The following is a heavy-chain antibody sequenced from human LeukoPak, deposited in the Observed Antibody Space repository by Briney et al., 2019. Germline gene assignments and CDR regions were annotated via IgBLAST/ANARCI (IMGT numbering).Heavy chain of an antibody. CDR2: INADGGEK. V-gene: IGHV3-7*01. J-gene: IGHJ4*02. CDR3: ARGGAARPDC. CDR1: GFTFSTYW. D-gene: IGHD6-6*01. Sequence: PGGSLRLSCAASGFTFSTYWMNWFRQTPGKGLEWVAKINADGGEKDHVASVKGRFTISRDNAKNSLYLQMNSLRVEATAVYYCARGGAARPDCGGQGTLGTVS.